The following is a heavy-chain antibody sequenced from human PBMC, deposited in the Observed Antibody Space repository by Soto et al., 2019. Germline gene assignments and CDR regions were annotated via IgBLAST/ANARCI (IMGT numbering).Heavy chain of an antibody. J-gene: IGHJ6*02. CDR3: VKERYAQLWLEDYGMDV. CDR2: ISYDGTDK. V-gene: IGHV3-30*18. D-gene: IGHD5-18*01. CDR1: GVTFSSYG. Sequence: XGSLILSCSAAGVTFSSYGIHWVRQAPGKGLDWVALISYDGTDKYYADSVKGRFTISRDNSKNTLYLQMSSLGPEDTAVYYCVKERYAQLWLEDYGMDVWGQGTTVTVSS.